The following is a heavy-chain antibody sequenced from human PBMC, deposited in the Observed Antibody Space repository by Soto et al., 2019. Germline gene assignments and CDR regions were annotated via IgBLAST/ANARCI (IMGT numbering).Heavy chain of an antibody. CDR1: GFTFADYG. Sequence: EVQLVESGGGLVQPGRSLRLSCVGSGFTFADYGMHWVRQAPGKGLEWVSGISWDSYSIGYADSVKGRFTISRDTAQNPLYLQMNSLKSEDTALYYCAKARGGIDYWGQGTLGTVSS. J-gene: IGHJ4*02. D-gene: IGHD3-16*01. CDR2: ISWDSYSI. CDR3: AKARGGIDY. V-gene: IGHV3-9*01.